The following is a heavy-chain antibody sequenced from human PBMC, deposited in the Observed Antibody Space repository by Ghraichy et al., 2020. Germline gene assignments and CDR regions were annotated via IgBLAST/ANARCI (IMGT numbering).Heavy chain of an antibody. V-gene: IGHV3-7*01. Sequence: GGSLRLSCAPSGFTFSHYCMTWVRQAPGKGLEWVANIKQDGSEKYYVDSVKGRFTISRDNAKNSLYLQMNSLRAEDTAVYYYARVGASSNCRGALNYWGQGTLVTVSA. CDR3: ARVGASSNCRGALNY. J-gene: IGHJ4*02. CDR1: GFTFSHYC. CDR2: IKQDGSEK. D-gene: IGHD2-15*01.